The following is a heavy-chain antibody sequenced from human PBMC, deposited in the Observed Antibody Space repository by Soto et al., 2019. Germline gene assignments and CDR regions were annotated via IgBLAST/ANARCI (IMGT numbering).Heavy chain of an antibody. D-gene: IGHD3-16*02. CDR3: TTAVNYDYIWGSYRYAYYFDY. J-gene: IGHJ4*02. CDR2: IKSKTDGGTT. V-gene: IGHV3-15*01. Sequence: GGSLRLSCAASGFTFSNAWMSWVRQAPGKGLEWVGRIKSKTDGGTTDYAAPVKGRFTISRDDSKNTLYLQMNSLKTEDTAVYYCTTAVNYDYIWGSYRYAYYFDYWGQGTLVTVSS. CDR1: GFTFSNAW.